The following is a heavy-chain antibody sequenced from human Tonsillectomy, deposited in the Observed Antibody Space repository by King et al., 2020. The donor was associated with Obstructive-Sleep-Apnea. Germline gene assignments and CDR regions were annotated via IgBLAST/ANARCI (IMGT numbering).Heavy chain of an antibody. CDR3: ASCGVVGDYVFDQNGFEYFQH. CDR2: IYYSGST. D-gene: IGHD4-17*01. J-gene: IGHJ1*01. V-gene: IGHV4-31*03. CDR1: GGSISSGGYY. Sequence: QLQESGPGLVKPSQTLSLTCTVSGGSISSGGYYWSWIRQHPGKGLEWIGYIYYSGSTYYNPSLKSRVTISVDTSKNQFSLKLSSVTAAATAVYYCASCGVVGDYVFDQNGFEYFQHWGQGTLVTVSS.